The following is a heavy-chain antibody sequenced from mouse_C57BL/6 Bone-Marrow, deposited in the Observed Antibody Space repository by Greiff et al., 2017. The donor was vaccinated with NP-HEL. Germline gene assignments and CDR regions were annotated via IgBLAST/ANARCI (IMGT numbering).Heavy chain of an antibody. V-gene: IGHV1-62-2*01. J-gene: IGHJ3*01. CDR1: GYTFTEYT. CDR3: ARHEVDMWNSNYGWFAY. Sequence: QVQLQQSGAELVKPGASVKLSCKASGYTFTEYTIHWVKQRSGQGLEWIGWFYPGSGSIKYNEKFKDKATLTADKSSSTVYMELSRLTSEDSAVYFCARHEVDMWNSNYGWFAYWGQGTLVTVSA. CDR2: FYPGSGSI. D-gene: IGHD2-5*01.